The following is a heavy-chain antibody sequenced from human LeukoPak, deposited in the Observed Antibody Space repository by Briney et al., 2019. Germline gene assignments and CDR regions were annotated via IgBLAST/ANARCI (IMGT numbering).Heavy chain of an antibody. CDR3: ARGPRIAARDFDY. J-gene: IGHJ4*02. CDR1: GGSFSGYY. Sequence: SETLSLTCAVYGGSFSGYYWSWIRQPPGKGLEWIGEINHSGSTNYNPSLKSRVTISVDTSKNQFSLELSSVTAADTAVYYCARGPRIAARDFDYWGQGTLVTVSS. V-gene: IGHV4-34*01. CDR2: INHSGST. D-gene: IGHD6-6*01.